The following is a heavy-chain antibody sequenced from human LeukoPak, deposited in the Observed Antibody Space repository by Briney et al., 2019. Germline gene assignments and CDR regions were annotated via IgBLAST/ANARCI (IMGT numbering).Heavy chain of an antibody. Sequence: GASVKLSCKASGYTFTAYYMHWVRQAPGQGLEWMGWMNPNSGGTNYAQKFQGRVTMTRATSIRTADMELSRLRSDDTAVYYCARGYYGSGGELDYWGQGTLVTVSS. V-gene: IGHV1-2*02. CDR1: GYTFTAYY. D-gene: IGHD3-10*01. CDR2: MNPNSGGT. J-gene: IGHJ4*02. CDR3: ARGYYGSGGELDY.